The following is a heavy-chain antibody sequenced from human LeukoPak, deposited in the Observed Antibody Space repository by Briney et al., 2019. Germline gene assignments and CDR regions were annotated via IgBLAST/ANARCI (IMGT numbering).Heavy chain of an antibody. D-gene: IGHD3-22*01. CDR1: GFTFDDYA. J-gene: IGHJ4*02. Sequence: PGGSLRLSCAASGFTFDDYAVHWVRQAPGKGLEWVSGISWNSGSIGYADSVKGRFTISRDNAKNSLYLQMNSLRAEDTALYYCAKGRYYYDSSGYFGGYYFDYWGQGTLVTVSS. CDR2: ISWNSGSI. V-gene: IGHV3-9*01. CDR3: AKGRYYYDSSGYFGGYYFDY.